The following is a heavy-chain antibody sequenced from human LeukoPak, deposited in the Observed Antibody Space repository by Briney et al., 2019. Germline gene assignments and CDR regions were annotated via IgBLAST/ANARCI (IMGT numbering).Heavy chain of an antibody. CDR1: GGSISSYY. D-gene: IGHD2-8*01. CDR2: IYYSGST. J-gene: IGHJ5*02. Sequence: SETLSLTCTVSGGSISSYYWSWIRQPPGKGLEWTGYIYYSGSTNYNPSLKSRVTISVDTSKNQFSLKLSSVTAADTAAYYCARDNGISFDPWGQGTLVTVSS. CDR3: ARDNGISFDP. V-gene: IGHV4-59*01.